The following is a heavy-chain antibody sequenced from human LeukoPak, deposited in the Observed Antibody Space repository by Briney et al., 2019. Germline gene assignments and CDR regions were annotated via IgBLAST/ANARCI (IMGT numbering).Heavy chain of an antibody. Sequence: GGSLRLSCAASGFTFSGHWMSWVRQAPGRGLDWVANIKQDGSEKHYVDSVKGRFTISRDNAKSSLYLQMSSLRAEDTAVYYCARDGAASGTGDAFDIWGQGTMVTASS. J-gene: IGHJ3*02. CDR3: ARDGAASGTGDAFDI. D-gene: IGHD2-15*01. CDR1: GFTFSGHW. CDR2: IKQDGSEK. V-gene: IGHV3-7*01.